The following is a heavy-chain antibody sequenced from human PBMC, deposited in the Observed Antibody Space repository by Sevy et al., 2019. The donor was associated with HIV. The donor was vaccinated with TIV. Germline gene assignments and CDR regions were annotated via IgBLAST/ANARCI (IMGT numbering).Heavy chain of an antibody. Sequence: SENLSLTCTVSGGSISSYYWSWIRQPPGKGLEWIGYIYYSGSTNYNPSLKSRVTISVDTSKNQFSLKLSSVTAADTAVYYCARGYSSGWYPYFDYWGQGTLVTVSS. J-gene: IGHJ4*02. V-gene: IGHV4-59*01. CDR1: GGSISSYY. CDR3: ARGYSSGWYPYFDY. CDR2: IYYSGST. D-gene: IGHD6-19*01.